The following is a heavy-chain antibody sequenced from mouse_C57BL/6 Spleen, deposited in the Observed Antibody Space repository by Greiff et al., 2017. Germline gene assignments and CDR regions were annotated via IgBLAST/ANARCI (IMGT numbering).Heavy chain of an antibody. CDR2: IDPSDSET. CDR3: ARSYDSHFDY. J-gene: IGHJ2*01. Sequence: QVQLKQPGAELVRPGSSVKLSCKASGYTFTSYWMHWVKQRPIQGLEWIGNIDPSDSETHYNQKFKDKATLTVDKSSSTAYMQLSSLTSEDSAVYYCARSYDSHFDYWGQGTTLTVSS. CDR1: GYTFTSYW. V-gene: IGHV1-52*01. D-gene: IGHD2-4*01.